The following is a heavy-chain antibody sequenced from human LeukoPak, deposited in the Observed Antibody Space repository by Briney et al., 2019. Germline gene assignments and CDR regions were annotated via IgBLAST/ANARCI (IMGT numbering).Heavy chain of an antibody. D-gene: IGHD2-15*01. Sequence: GESLKISCKGSGDRFTSSWIGWVRQMPGKGLEWMGIIYPGDSATRYSPSFQGQVTISADKSISTAYLQWSSLKASDTAMYYCARQLRVVGLTAVDHDSFDIWGQGTMVTVSS. CDR1: GDRFTSSW. CDR3: ARQLRVVGLTAVDHDSFDI. CDR2: IYPGDSAT. V-gene: IGHV5-51*01. J-gene: IGHJ3*02.